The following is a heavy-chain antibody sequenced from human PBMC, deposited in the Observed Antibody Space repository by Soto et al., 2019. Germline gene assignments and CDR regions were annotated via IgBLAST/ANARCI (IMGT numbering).Heavy chain of an antibody. CDR1: GGSISSYY. D-gene: IGHD3-10*01. J-gene: IGHJ3*02. CDR3: VRRPYKSGAFDI. V-gene: IGHV4-59*08. Sequence: SETLSLTCTVSGGSISSYYWSWIRQPPGKGLEWIGYIYYSGSTNYNPSLKSRVTISVDTSKNQFSLKLSSVTAADTAVYYCVRRPYKSGAFDIWGQGTMVTVPS. CDR2: IYYSGST.